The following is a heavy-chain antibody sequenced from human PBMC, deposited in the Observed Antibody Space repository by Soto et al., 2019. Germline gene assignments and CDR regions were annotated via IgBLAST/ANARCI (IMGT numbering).Heavy chain of an antibody. CDR2: IYQTGTT. V-gene: IGHV4-4*02. Sequence: QVHLQESGPGLVKPSGTLSLTCTVSGASISAGHWWRWVRQSPGKGLEWSGEIYQTGTTDYNPSLKSRVFISVDNSKNQFSLNLRSVTAADTALYYCARDRGTTMTGDAFDVWGRGTMVTVSS. D-gene: IGHD3-16*01. CDR1: GASISAGHW. J-gene: IGHJ3*01. CDR3: ARDRGTTMTGDAFDV.